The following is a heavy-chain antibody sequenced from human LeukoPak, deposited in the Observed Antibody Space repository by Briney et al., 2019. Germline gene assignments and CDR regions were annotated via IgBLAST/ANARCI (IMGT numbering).Heavy chain of an antibody. CDR1: GYTFTAYY. V-gene: IGHV1-2*02. CDR3: ARDYYDSSGYGSFDY. D-gene: IGHD3-22*01. J-gene: IGHJ4*02. CDR2: INPNSGGT. Sequence: ASVTVSCQAYGYTFTAYYMHWVRQAPGQGLEWMGWINPNSGGTNYAQKFQGRVTMTRDTSISTAYMELSRLRSDDTAVFYCARDYYDSSGYGSFDYWGQGTLVTVSS.